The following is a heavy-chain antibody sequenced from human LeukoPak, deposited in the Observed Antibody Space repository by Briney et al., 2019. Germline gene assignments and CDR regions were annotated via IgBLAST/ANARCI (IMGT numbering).Heavy chain of an antibody. J-gene: IGHJ6*03. V-gene: IGHV4-61*02. CDR2: IYSSGST. CDR1: GGSISSGSYY. CDR3: ARGSSLVRSYYYYYMDV. D-gene: IGHD6-13*01. Sequence: PSQTLSLTCTVSGGSISSGSYYWSWIRQPAGKGLEWIGRIYSSGSTNYNPSLKSRVTISVDSSKNQFSLKLSSVTAADTAVYYCARGSSLVRSYYYYYMDVWGKGTTVTVSS.